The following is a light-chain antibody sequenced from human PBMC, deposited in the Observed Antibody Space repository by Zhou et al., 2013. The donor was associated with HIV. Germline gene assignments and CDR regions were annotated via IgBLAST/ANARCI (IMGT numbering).Light chain of an antibody. CDR3: LHDNNYPRT. CDR1: QDIRDD. CDR2: GAS. J-gene: IGKJ2*01. Sequence: AIQMTQSPSSLSASAGDRVTITCRASQDIRDDLAWYQQKPGTVPKLLMYGASTLQSGVPSRFSGSGSGTDFTLTINGLRPEDFATYYCLHDNNYPRTFGLGDQGWRSN. V-gene: IGKV1-6*01.